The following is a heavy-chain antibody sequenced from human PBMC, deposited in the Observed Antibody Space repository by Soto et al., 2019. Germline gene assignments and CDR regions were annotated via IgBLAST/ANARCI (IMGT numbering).Heavy chain of an antibody. J-gene: IGHJ6*02. Sequence: SETLSLTCTVSGGSISSGDYYWSWIRQPPGKGLEWIGYIYYSGSTVYNPSLKGRVTISVDTSKNQFSLKLSSVTTADTAVYYCASRLMDTAMVLGYNGMDVWGQGTTVTVSS. V-gene: IGHV4-30-4*01. D-gene: IGHD5-18*01. CDR3: ASRLMDTAMVLGYNGMDV. CDR1: GGSISSGDYY. CDR2: IYYSGST.